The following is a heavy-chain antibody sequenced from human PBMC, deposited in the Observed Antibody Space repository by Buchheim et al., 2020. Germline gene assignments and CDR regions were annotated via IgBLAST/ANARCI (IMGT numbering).Heavy chain of an antibody. V-gene: IGHV2-70*13. Sequence: QVTLRESGPALVKPTQTLTLTCTFSGFSLSTRGMCVSWIRQPPGKALEWLARIDWDDDKYYSPSLKTRLTISKDTSKNQVGLTMTNMDPLDTATYYCARIQGAAAGTFIGWFDPWGQG. J-gene: IGHJ5*02. CDR1: GFSLSTRGMC. CDR3: ARIQGAAAGTFIGWFDP. CDR2: IDWDDDK. D-gene: IGHD6-13*01.